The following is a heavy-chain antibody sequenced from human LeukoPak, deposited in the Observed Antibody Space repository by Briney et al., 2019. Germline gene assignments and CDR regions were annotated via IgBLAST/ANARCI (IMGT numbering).Heavy chain of an antibody. CDR1: GYTFTSYG. D-gene: IGHD6-19*01. CDR3: ARDSFGRGSGWNFDY. Sequence: EASVKVSCKASGYTFTSYGISWVRQAPGQGPEWMGWISAYNGNTNYAQKLQGRVTMTTDTSTSTAYMELRSLRSDDTAVYYCARDSFGRGSGWNFDYWGQGTLVTVSS. J-gene: IGHJ4*02. CDR2: ISAYNGNT. V-gene: IGHV1-18*01.